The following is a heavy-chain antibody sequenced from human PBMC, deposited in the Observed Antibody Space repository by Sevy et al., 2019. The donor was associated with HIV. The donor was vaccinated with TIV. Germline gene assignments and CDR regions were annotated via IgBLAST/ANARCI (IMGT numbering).Heavy chain of an antibody. CDR2: ISSRSTFT. V-gene: IGHV3-21*01. CDR3: ARDRDDYASGRRRPYYYYHGMDV. D-gene: IGHD3-10*01. J-gene: IGHJ6*02. CDR1: GFTFKDDF. Sequence: GGSLRLSCVGSGFTFKDDFMTWVRQAPGKGLEWVSSISSRSTFTYYADSVNGRFTNSRDNAQNSMFLQMNSVRPEDTAVYYCARDRDDYASGRRRPYYYYHGMDVWGQGTTVTVSS.